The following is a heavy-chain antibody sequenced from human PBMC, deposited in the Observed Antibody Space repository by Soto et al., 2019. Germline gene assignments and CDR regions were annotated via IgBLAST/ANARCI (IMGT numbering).Heavy chain of an antibody. D-gene: IGHD3-3*01. Sequence: LSLTCTVSGSSVSSSSYYWGWIRQPPGKGLEWIGSIYYSGSTYYNPSLKSRVTISVDTSKNQFSLKLSSVTAADTAVYYCAGPGGFLEWPDLYYYYGMDVWGQGTTVTVSS. CDR3: AGPGGFLEWPDLYYYYGMDV. CDR2: IYYSGST. CDR1: GSSVSSSSYY. J-gene: IGHJ6*02. V-gene: IGHV4-39*01.